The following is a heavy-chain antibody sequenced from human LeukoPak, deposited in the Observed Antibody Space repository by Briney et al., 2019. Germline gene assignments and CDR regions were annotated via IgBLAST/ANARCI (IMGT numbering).Heavy chain of an antibody. J-gene: IGHJ4*02. Sequence: SETLSLTCTVSGGSISSSSYYWGWIRQPPGKGLEWIGNTYYGGNTYYNPSLKSRVTISVDTSKNQFSLELNPVTAADTAVYYCAAAFDYWGQGTLVTVSS. D-gene: IGHD6-25*01. CDR1: GGSISSSSYY. CDR3: AAAFDY. V-gene: IGHV4-39*01. CDR2: TYYGGNT.